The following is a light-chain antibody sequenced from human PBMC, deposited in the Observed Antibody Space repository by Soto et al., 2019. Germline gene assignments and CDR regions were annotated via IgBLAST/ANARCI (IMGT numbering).Light chain of an antibody. CDR3: QQYNDWPPWT. CDR2: GAS. CDR1: QSVSGS. Sequence: EIVLTQSPATLSVSPGERAILSCRASQSVSGSLAWYQQKPGQTPRLLIYGASTRATGIPARFSGSGSGTEFTLTISSLQSEDFAVYYCQQYNDWPPWTFGQGTKVDI. V-gene: IGKV3-15*01. J-gene: IGKJ1*01.